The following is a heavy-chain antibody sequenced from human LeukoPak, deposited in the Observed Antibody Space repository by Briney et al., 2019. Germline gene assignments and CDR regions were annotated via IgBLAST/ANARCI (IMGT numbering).Heavy chain of an antibody. V-gene: IGHV1-69*04. J-gene: IGHJ6*02. Sequence: GSSVKVSCKASGGTFSSYAISWVRQAPGQGLEWMGRIIPILGIGNYAQKFQGRVTITADKSASTAYMELSSLRSEDTAVYYCARDTLHLATYYYYGMDVGGQGTTVTVSS. CDR3: ARDTLHLATYYYYGMDV. CDR1: GGTFSSYA. CDR2: IIPILGIG. D-gene: IGHD5-24*01.